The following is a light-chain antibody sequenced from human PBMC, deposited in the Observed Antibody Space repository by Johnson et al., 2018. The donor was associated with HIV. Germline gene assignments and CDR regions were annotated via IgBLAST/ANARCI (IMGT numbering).Light chain of an antibody. CDR3: GTWDSSLSVDV. CDR1: SSNIGNNY. V-gene: IGLV1-51*02. Sequence: VLPQPPSVSAAPGQKVTISCSGSSSNIGNNYVSWYQQLPGTAPKLLIYENNKRPSGIPDRFSGSKSGTSATLGITGLQTGDEADYYCGTWDSSLSVDVFGTGTKVTVL. J-gene: IGLJ1*01. CDR2: ENN.